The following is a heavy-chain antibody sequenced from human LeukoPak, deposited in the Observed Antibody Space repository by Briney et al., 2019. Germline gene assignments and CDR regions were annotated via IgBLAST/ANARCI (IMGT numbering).Heavy chain of an antibody. CDR1: GFNFNNYA. V-gene: IGHV3-30-3*01. D-gene: IGHD3-10*01. CDR2: MSYDGTNK. J-gene: IGHJ5*02. Sequence: GGSLRLSCTVSGFNFNNYAMHWVRQAPGKGLEWLTIMSYDGTNKYYADSVKGRFTVSRDNSKNTLYLQMNSLRAEDAAVYYCAKDPARRITKDNWFDPWGQGTLVTVSS. CDR3: AKDPARRITKDNWFDP.